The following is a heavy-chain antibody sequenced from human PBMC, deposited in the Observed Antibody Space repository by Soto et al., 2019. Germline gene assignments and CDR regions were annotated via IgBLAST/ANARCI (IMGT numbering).Heavy chain of an antibody. Sequence: GGSLRLSCEASGFTISECSMNWVRQAPGKGLEWLAYITIRTGNVLYADSERGRFTISADNAENSVILQMNSLRDEDSAVYFCVRDRDLYRDMFHADLWGQGTLVTVSS. CDR1: GFTISECS. V-gene: IGHV3-48*02. D-gene: IGHD3-10*02. CDR2: ITIRTGNV. CDR3: VRDRDLYRDMFHADL. J-gene: IGHJ4*01.